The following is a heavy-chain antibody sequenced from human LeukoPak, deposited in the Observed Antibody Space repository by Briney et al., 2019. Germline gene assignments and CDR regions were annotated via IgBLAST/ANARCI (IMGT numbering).Heavy chain of an antibody. Sequence: PGESLKISCKGSGYSFTNSWIGWVRQMPGRGLEWMGIIYPGDSDTRYSPSFQGQVTISADKSITTAYLQWNSLKASDTAMYYCARILTGYYYWGQGTLVTVSS. CDR2: IYPGDSDT. V-gene: IGHV5-51*01. D-gene: IGHD3-9*01. CDR3: ARILTGYYY. CDR1: GYSFTNSW. J-gene: IGHJ4*02.